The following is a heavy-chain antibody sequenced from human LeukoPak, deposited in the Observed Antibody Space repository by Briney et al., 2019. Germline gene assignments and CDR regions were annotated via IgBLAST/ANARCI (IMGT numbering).Heavy chain of an antibody. CDR2: MYYSRST. Sequence: SETMSLTSIVSAGSISSSSYYWGWIRQPPGTGLEWIGSMYYSRSTYYNPSPKSRVPMTVDTSQNQFSLKPSAVTAADTAVYYCARQYYYDSSGYYFGYWGQGTLVTVSS. D-gene: IGHD3-22*01. J-gene: IGHJ4*02. CDR1: AGSISSSSYY. CDR3: ARQYYYDSSGYYFGY. V-gene: IGHV4-39*01.